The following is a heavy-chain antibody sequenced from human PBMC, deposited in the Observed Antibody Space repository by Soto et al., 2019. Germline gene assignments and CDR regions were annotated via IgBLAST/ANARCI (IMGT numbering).Heavy chain of an antibody. Sequence: EASVKVSCTASGYTFTSYGISWVRQAPGQGLEWMGWISAYNGNTNYAQKLQGRVTMTTDTSTSTAYMELGSLRSDDAAVYYCARGSKQWLSSPLDPWGQGTLVTVSS. V-gene: IGHV1-18*01. J-gene: IGHJ5*02. D-gene: IGHD6-19*01. CDR2: ISAYNGNT. CDR1: GYTFTSYG. CDR3: ARGSKQWLSSPLDP.